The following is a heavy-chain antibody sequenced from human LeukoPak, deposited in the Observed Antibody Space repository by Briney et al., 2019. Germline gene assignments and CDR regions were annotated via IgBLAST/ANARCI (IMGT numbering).Heavy chain of an antibody. CDR3: AREGLRWNYNYYYYYMDV. J-gene: IGHJ6*03. V-gene: IGHV4-39*07. CDR1: GDSISSSSYY. Sequence: SETLSLTCTVSGDSISSSSYYWGWIRQPPGKGLEWIESIYYSGSTYYNPSLKSRVTISVDTSKNQFSLKLSSVTAADTAVYYCAREGLRWNYNYYYYYMDVWGKGTTVTVSS. CDR2: IYYSGST. D-gene: IGHD1-7*01.